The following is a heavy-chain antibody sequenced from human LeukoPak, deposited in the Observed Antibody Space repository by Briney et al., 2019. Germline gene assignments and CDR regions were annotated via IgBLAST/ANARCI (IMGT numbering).Heavy chain of an antibody. CDR3: ARDTWPGKFYGSGDYNLGY. Sequence: ASVKVSCKASGYTFNTYGITWVRQAPGQGLEWMGWISAYNGDTEYAQNVQGRVTMTTDTSTSTAYMELRSLRSGDTAVYYCARDTWPGKFYGSGDYNLGYWGQGTLVTVSS. V-gene: IGHV1-18*01. CDR2: ISAYNGDT. D-gene: IGHD3-10*01. J-gene: IGHJ4*02. CDR1: GYTFNTYG.